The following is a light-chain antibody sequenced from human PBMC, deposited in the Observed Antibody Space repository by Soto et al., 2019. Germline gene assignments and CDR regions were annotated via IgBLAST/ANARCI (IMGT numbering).Light chain of an antibody. J-gene: IGLJ3*02. V-gene: IGLV1-40*01. CDR1: SSNIGAGYD. CDR3: QSYDGSLSGWV. Sequence: QSVLTQPPSVSGAPGQRVTISCTESSSNIGAGYDVHWYQQLPGTAPKLLIYGNSNRPSGVPDRFSGSKSGTSASLAITGLQDEDEADYYCQSYDGSLSGWVFGGGTPLTVL. CDR2: GNS.